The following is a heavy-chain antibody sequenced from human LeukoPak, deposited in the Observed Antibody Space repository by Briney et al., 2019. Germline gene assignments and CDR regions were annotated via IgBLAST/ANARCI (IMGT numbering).Heavy chain of an antibody. D-gene: IGHD6-13*01. Sequence: GVSLRLSCAASGFTVGNNYMNWVRQAPGKGLEWVSLIFSHGETSYADSVKGRFTISRDKSKNTLYLQMNSLRAEDTAVYYCAKAPIGYSSSWYYFDYWGQGTLVTVSS. CDR3: AKAPIGYSSSWYYFDY. CDR2: IFSHGET. V-gene: IGHV3-66*01. CDR1: GFTVGNNY. J-gene: IGHJ4*02.